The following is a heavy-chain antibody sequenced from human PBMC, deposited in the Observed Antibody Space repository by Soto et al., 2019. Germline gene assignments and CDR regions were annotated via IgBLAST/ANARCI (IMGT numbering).Heavy chain of an antibody. Sequence: GGSLRLSCAASGFTFSSYAMRWVRQAPVKGLEWVSAISGSGGITYYADSVKGRFTISRDNSKNTLYLQMNSLRAEDTAVYYCARRGSGSYYDYWGQGTLVTVSS. D-gene: IGHD1-26*01. CDR1: GFTFSSYA. V-gene: IGHV3-23*01. CDR3: ARRGSGSYYDY. J-gene: IGHJ4*02. CDR2: ISGSGGIT.